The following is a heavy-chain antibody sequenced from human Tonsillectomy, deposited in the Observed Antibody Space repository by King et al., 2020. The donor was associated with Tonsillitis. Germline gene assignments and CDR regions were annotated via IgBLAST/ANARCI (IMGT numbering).Heavy chain of an antibody. D-gene: IGHD6-13*01. V-gene: IGHV4-39*01. CDR3: ARSTLITAAVIWHEPPGNWFDP. J-gene: IGHJ5*02. Sequence: QLQESGPGLVKPSETLSLTCTVSGGSISSSSYYWGWIRQPPGQGLEWIGSIYYSGSTYYNPSLKSRVTISVDTSKNPFSLNLSSVTAADTSVYYCARSTLITAAVIWHEPPGNWFDPWGQGTLVTVSS. CDR2: IYYSGST. CDR1: GGSISSSSYY.